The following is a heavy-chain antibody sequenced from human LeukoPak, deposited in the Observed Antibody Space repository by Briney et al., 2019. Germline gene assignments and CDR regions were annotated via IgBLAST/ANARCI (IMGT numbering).Heavy chain of an antibody. Sequence: GGSLRLSCSASGFTFGDYAMSWFRQAPGKGLEWVGFIRSKAYGGTTEYAASVKGRFTISRDDSKSIAYLQMNSLKTEDTAVYYCTKDLVGATDNWFDPWGQGTLVTVSS. V-gene: IGHV3-49*03. J-gene: IGHJ5*02. CDR3: TKDLVGATDNWFDP. CDR1: GFTFGDYA. CDR2: IRSKAYGGTT. D-gene: IGHD1-26*01.